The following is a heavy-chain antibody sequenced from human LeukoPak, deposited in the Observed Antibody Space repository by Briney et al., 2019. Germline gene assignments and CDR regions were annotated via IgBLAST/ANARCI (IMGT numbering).Heavy chain of an antibody. CDR2: ISSSSSYI. CDR1: GFTFSSYS. D-gene: IGHD1-14*01. CDR3: ARGQHRDYYYYGMDV. Sequence: PGGSLRLSCAASGFTFSSYSMNWVRQTPGKGLEWVSSISSSSSYIYYADSVKGRFTISRDNAKNSLYLQMNSLRAEDTAVYYCARGQHRDYYYYGMDVWGQGTTVTVSS. J-gene: IGHJ6*02. V-gene: IGHV3-21*01.